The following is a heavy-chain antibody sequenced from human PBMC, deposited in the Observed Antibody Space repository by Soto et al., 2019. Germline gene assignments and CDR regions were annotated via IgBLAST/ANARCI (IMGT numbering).Heavy chain of an antibody. Sequence: ASVKVSCKASGHTFTSYDINWVRQATGQGLEWMGWMNPNSGNTGYAQKFQGRVTMTTDESTSTAYMELSSLRSEDTAVYYCARDSGEPPYYYYGMDVWGQGTTVTVSS. CDR2: MNPNSGNT. V-gene: IGHV1-8*01. D-gene: IGHD3-10*01. CDR3: ARDSGEPPYYYYGMDV. J-gene: IGHJ6*02. CDR1: GHTFTSYD.